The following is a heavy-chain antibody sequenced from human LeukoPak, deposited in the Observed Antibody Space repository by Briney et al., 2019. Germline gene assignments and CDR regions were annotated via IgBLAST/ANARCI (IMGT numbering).Heavy chain of an antibody. CDR3: AREEGTYYYDSSGYYPFDY. V-gene: IGHV4-4*02. CDR1: GGSISSSNW. Sequence: SGTLSLTCAVSGGSISSSNWWSWVRQPPGKGLEWIGEIYHSGSTNYNPSLKSRVTISVDKSKNQFSLKLSSVTAADTAVYYCAREEGTYYYDSSGYYPFDYWGQGTLVIVSS. CDR2: IYHSGST. D-gene: IGHD3-22*01. J-gene: IGHJ4*02.